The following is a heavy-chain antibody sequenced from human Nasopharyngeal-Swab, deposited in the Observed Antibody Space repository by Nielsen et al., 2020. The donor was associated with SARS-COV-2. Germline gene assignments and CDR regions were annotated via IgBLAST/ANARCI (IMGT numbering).Heavy chain of an antibody. CDR1: GGTFSKSA. V-gene: IGHV1-69*10. CDR2: IIVNLGMT. CDR3: ATWGIGYGENAHATFDS. D-gene: IGHD4-17*01. Sequence: VKVSCKVSGGTFSKSAISWVRQAPGQGLEWMGGIIVNLGMTKYAQKFKDSVIINADESTGTAYMELSSLRSEDTAVYYCATWGIGYGENAHATFDSWGQGTQVTVSS. J-gene: IGHJ4*02.